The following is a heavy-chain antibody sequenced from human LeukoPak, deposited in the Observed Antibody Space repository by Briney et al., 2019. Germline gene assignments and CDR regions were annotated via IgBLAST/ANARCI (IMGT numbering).Heavy chain of an antibody. Sequence: ASVKVSCKASGGTFSSYVISWVRQAPGQGLEWMGGIIPIFGTANYAQKFQGRVKTTTDESTSTAYMELSSLRSEDTAVHYCARDPGDSSGYYSSRNYYFDSWGQGTLVTVSS. CDR1: GGTFSSYV. J-gene: IGHJ4*02. D-gene: IGHD3-22*01. CDR2: IIPIFGTA. CDR3: ARDPGDSSGYYSSRNYYFDS. V-gene: IGHV1-69*05.